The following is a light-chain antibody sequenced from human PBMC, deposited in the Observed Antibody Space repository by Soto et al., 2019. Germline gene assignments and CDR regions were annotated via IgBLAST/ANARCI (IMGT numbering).Light chain of an antibody. CDR1: SSDVGSFDS. CDR2: DVS. J-gene: IGLJ1*01. CDR3: SSFTTSSTLV. Sequence: QSALTQPASVSGSPRQPITISCTGTSSDVGSFDSVAWYQHNPGKAPKLMIYDVSNRPSGVSSRFSGSKSGNTASLSISGLQTEDEANYYCSSFTTSSTLVFGTGTKVTVL. V-gene: IGLV2-14*01.